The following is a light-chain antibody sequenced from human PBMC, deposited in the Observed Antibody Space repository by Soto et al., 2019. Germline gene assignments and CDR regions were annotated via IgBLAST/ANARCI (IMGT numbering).Light chain of an antibody. J-gene: IGKJ4*01. CDR3: QQLNSYPLT. Sequence: DIQMTHSPSTLSASVGDRVTITCRASQSISTWFAWYQQKPGKAPKLLIYDASSLQSGVPSRFSGHGSGTDFTLTISSLQPDDFATYYCQQLNSYPLTFGGGTKV. V-gene: IGKV1-5*01. CDR1: QSISTW. CDR2: DAS.